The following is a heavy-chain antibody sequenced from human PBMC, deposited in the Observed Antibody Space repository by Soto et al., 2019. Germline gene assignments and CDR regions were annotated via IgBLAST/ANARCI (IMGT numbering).Heavy chain of an antibody. CDR2: IKQDGSEK. V-gene: IGHV3-7*01. Sequence: PGGSLRLSCAASGFTFTSYWMSWVRQAPGKGLEWVANIKQDGSEKYYVDSVKGRFTISRDNAKNSLYLQMNSLRAEDTAVYYWPRGLRELDYGGQRALVTVSA. CDR3: PRGLRELDY. CDR1: GFTFTSYW. J-gene: IGHJ4*02.